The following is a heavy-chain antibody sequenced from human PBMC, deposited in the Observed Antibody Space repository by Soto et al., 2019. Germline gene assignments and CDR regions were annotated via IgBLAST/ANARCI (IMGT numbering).Heavy chain of an antibody. CDR3: ARVDYDFWSGYSHNWFDP. Sequence: SETLSLTCTVSGGSISSYYWSWIRQPPGKGLEWIGYIYYSGSTNYNPSLKSRVTISVDTSKNQFSLKLSSVTAADTAVYYCARVDYDFWSGYSHNWFDPWGQGTLVTVSS. V-gene: IGHV4-59*01. CDR1: GGSISSYY. J-gene: IGHJ5*02. D-gene: IGHD3-3*01. CDR2: IYYSGST.